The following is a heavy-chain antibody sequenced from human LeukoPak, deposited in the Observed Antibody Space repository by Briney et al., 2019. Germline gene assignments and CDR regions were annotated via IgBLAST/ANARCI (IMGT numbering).Heavy chain of an antibody. CDR1: GGSISSSNW. D-gene: IGHD3-9*01. Sequence: SETLSLTCAVSGGSISSSNWWSWVRQPPGKGLEWIGEIYHSGSTNYNPSLKSRVTISVDKSKNQFSLKLSSVTAADTAVYYCARASPYYDILTGYYTPDYWGQGTLVTVSS. CDR3: ARASPYYDILTGYYTPDY. V-gene: IGHV4-4*02. J-gene: IGHJ4*02. CDR2: IYHSGST.